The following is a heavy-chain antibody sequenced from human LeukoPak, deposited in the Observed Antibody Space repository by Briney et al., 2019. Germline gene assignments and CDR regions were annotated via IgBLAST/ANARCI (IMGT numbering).Heavy chain of an antibody. CDR2: INPNSGGT. Sequence: GASVKVSCKASGYTFTGYYMHWVRQAPGQGLEWMGWINPNSGGTNYAQKFQGRVTMTRDTSISTAYMELSRLRSDDTAVYYCARARIAYSNYVWFDPWGQGTLVTVSS. D-gene: IGHD4-11*01. CDR1: GYTFTGYY. J-gene: IGHJ5*02. CDR3: ARARIAYSNYVWFDP. V-gene: IGHV1-2*02.